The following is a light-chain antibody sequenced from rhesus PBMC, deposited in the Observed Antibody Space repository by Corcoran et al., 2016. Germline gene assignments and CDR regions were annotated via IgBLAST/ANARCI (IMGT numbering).Light chain of an antibody. V-gene: IGKV1S9*01. J-gene: IGKJ2*01. CDR2: RAS. CDR3: QQGYSYPYS. Sequence: DIQMTQSPSSLSASVGDRVTIPCQASQSLSNYLNWYQQKPGKIPKLLIYRASSLQSGIPLRFSGSGSGTELPLTISSLQPEDVAPYDCQQGYSYPYSFGQGTKVEIK. CDR1: QSLSNY.